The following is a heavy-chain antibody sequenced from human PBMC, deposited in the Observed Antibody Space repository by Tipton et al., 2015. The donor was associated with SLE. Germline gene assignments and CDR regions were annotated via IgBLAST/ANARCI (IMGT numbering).Heavy chain of an antibody. CDR3: ARSPVDYWNGYSA. Sequence: SGFTFSSYGMHWVRQAPGKGLEWVAVIWYDGSNKYYADSVKGRIAISRDNSKNTLYLQMNSLRAEDTAVYYCARSPVDYWNGYSAWGQGTLVAVSS. CDR2: IWYDGSNK. D-gene: IGHD3-3*01. V-gene: IGHV3-33*01. CDR1: GFTFSSYG. J-gene: IGHJ4*02.